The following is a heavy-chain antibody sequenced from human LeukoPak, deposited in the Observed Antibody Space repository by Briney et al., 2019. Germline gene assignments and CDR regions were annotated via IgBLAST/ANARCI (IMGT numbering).Heavy chain of an antibody. CDR1: GFTFSSYS. D-gene: IGHD3-9*01. V-gene: IGHV3-21*01. J-gene: IGHJ4*02. CDR2: ISSSSSYI. CDR3: AGVGDDWDFDY. Sequence: GGSLRLSCAASGFTFSSYSMNWVRQAPGKGLEWVSSISSSSSYIYYAESVKGRFTISRDNSKNTLFLQMNSLRAVDTGVCWCAGVGDDWDFDYWGQGTLVTVSS.